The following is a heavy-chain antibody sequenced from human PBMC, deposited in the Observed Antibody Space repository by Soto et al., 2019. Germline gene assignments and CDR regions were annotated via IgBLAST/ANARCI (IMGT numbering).Heavy chain of an antibody. CDR3: ARDPRSIAAAGTDNYYGMDV. CDR1: GYTFTSYG. J-gene: IGHJ6*02. Sequence: GASVKVSCKASGYTFTSYGISWVRQAPGQRLEWMGWISAYNGNTNYAQKLQGRVTMTTDTSTSTAYMELRSLRSDDTAVYYCARDPRSIAAAGTDNYYGMDVWGQGTTVTVSS. CDR2: ISAYNGNT. D-gene: IGHD6-13*01. V-gene: IGHV1-18*01.